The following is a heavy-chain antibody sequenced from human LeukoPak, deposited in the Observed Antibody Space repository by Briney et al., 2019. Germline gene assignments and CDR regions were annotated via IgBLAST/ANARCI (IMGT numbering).Heavy chain of an antibody. D-gene: IGHD1-26*01. CDR3: AKDPSGSYPTYYFDY. Sequence: GGSLRLSCAASGFTFSSYAMSWVRQAPGKGLEWVSAISGSGGSTYYADSVKGRFTISGDNSKNTLYLQMNSLRAEDTAVYYCAKDPSGSYPTYYFDYWGQGTLVTVSS. V-gene: IGHV3-23*01. CDR1: GFTFSSYA. CDR2: ISGSGGST. J-gene: IGHJ4*02.